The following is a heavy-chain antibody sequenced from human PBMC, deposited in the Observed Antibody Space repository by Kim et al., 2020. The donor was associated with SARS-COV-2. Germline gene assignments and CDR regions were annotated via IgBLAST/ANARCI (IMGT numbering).Heavy chain of an antibody. CDR3: ASDGRDIVVVPAVLNAFYFDY. CDR2: IYYSGST. D-gene: IGHD2-2*01. Sequence: SETLSLTCTVSGGSISSSSYYWGWIRQPPGKGLEWIGSIYYSGSTYYNPSLKSRVTISVDTSKNQFSLKLSSVTAADTAVYYCASDGRDIVVVPAVLNAFYFDYWGQGTLVTVSS. CDR1: GGSISSSSYY. J-gene: IGHJ4*02. V-gene: IGHV4-39*01.